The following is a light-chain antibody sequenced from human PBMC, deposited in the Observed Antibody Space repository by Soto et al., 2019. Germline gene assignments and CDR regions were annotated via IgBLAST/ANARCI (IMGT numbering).Light chain of an antibody. J-gene: IGKJ4*01. CDR3: QQYNSYPLT. V-gene: IGKV1-5*03. Sequence: IRMTHSPSTQSASVVDRVTITCRASQSIGNWLAWYQQKPGRAPKFLIYEASSLESGVPSRFSGSGSGTEFTLTISSLQPDDFATYYCQQYNSYPLTFGGGTKVDIK. CDR2: EAS. CDR1: QSIGNW.